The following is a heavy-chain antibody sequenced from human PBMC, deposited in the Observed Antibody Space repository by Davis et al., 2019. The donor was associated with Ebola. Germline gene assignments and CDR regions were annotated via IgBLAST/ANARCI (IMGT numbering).Heavy chain of an antibody. CDR3: ARGVPAVAGNFG. V-gene: IGHV3-11*04. CDR1: GFTFSDYY. D-gene: IGHD6-19*01. Sequence: GESLKISCAASGFTFSDYYMSWVRQAPGKGLEWVSRINSDGTSTKYADSVKGRFTISRDNAKNSVYLQMNSLRAEDTAVYYCARGVPAVAGNFGGGQGTLVTVSS. CDR2: INSDGTST. J-gene: IGHJ4*02.